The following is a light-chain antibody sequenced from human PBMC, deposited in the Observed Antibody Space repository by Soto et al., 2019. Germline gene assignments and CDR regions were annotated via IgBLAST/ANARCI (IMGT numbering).Light chain of an antibody. V-gene: IGKV2-24*01. CDR2: KIS. CDR3: MQATEDPPYT. CDR1: QSLLHSDGETY. Sequence: DIVLTQTPLSSPVTLGQPASISCRSSQSLLHSDGETYLSWLQQRPGQPPRLLIYKISNRFSGVPERFGGSGAGTDFTLKISRGEAEDVVIYYCMQATEDPPYTFGQGTKLEIK. J-gene: IGKJ2*01.